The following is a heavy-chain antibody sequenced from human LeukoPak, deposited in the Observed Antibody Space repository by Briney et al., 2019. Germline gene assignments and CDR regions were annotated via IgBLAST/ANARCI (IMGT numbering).Heavy chain of an antibody. CDR2: INPNSGGT. D-gene: IGHD2-15*01. CDR1: GYTFTGYY. J-gene: IGHJ5*02. CDR3: ARGYDIVVVVAASWFDP. Sequence: ASVKVSCKASGYTFTGYYMHWVRQAPGQGREWMGRINPNSGGTNYAQKFQGRVTMTRDTSISTACMELSRLRSDDTAVYYCARGYDIVVVVAASWFDPWGPGTLVTVSS. V-gene: IGHV1-2*06.